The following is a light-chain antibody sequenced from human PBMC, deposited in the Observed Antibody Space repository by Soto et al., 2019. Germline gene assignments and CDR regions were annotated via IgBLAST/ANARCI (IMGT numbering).Light chain of an antibody. Sequence: EIVLTQSPATLSLSPGERATLSCRASSSIGYYLAWYQQKPGQAPRLLIYDAANRATGIPARFSGGGSGTDFTLTISSLEREDFAVYYCQHRSSWPLTFGQGTRLEI. CDR3: QHRSSWPLT. CDR1: SSIGYY. CDR2: DAA. V-gene: IGKV3-11*01. J-gene: IGKJ5*01.